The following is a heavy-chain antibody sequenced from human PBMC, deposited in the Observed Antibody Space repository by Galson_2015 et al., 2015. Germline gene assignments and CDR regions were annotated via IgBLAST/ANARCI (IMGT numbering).Heavy chain of an antibody. CDR1: GFTFSSYW. V-gene: IGHV3-74*01. CDR3: AKGNYDFWSAQLGYYYYYMDV. CDR2: INSDGSST. Sequence: SLRLSCAASGFTFSSYWMHWVRHAPGKGLVWVSRINSDGSSTSYADSVKGRFTISRDNAKNTLYLQMNSLRAEDTAVYYCAKGNYDFWSAQLGYYYYYMDVWGKGTTVTVSS. D-gene: IGHD3-3*01. J-gene: IGHJ6*03.